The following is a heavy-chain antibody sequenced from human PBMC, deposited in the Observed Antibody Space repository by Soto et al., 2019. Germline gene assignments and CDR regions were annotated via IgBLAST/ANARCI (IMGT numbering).Heavy chain of an antibody. J-gene: IGHJ4*02. D-gene: IGHD6-13*01. CDR1: GFTVDNNY. Sequence: EVQLVETGGGLIQPGGSLRLSCAASGFTVDNNYMSWVRQAPGKGLEWVSIIYTGYSTYYADSVKGRFTISRDNSKNTLYPQMNSLRAEDTAVYYCARAGTSSSWNYFNYWGQGTLVTVSS. CDR3: ARAGTSSSWNYFNY. CDR2: IYTGYST. V-gene: IGHV3-53*02.